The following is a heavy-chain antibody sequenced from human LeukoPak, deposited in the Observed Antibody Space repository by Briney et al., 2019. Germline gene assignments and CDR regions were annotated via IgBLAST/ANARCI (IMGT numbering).Heavy chain of an antibody. V-gene: IGHV3-11*04. CDR2: ISSGGTTI. CDR1: GFTISDYS. J-gene: IGHJ4*02. CDR3: AKDGETYYYGSGNYFDY. Sequence: GGSLRLSCAASGFTISDYSMSWIRQAPGKGLEWVSHISSGGTTIYYADSVKGRFTISSDNAKNSLDLQMNSLRAEDTAVYYCAKDGETYYYGSGNYFDYWGQGTLVTVSS. D-gene: IGHD3-10*01.